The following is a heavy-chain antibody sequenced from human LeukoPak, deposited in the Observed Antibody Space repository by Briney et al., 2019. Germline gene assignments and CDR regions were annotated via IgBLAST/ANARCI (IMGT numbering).Heavy chain of an antibody. D-gene: IGHD1-26*01. CDR3: ARWKMELERNAFDF. Sequence: GGSLRLSCAASGFTFRTYWMSWIRQAPGNEPEWVADINQDGSEEYYLQSVQGRFTVSRDNAQNAVSLQMTYLRADDTAVYYCARWKMELERNAFDFWDQGTVVTVSS. V-gene: IGHV3-7*01. CDR1: GFTFRTYW. J-gene: IGHJ3*01. CDR2: INQDGSEE.